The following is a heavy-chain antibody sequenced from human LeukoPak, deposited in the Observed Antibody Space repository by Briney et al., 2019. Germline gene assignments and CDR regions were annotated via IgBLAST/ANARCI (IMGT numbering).Heavy chain of an antibody. CDR2: IIPIFGTA. D-gene: IGHD2-21*02. V-gene: IGHV1-69*05. CDR1: GGTFSSYA. CDR3: ATQMTDLLNASS. J-gene: IGHJ4*02. Sequence: SVKVSCKASGGTFSSYAISWVRQAPGQGLEWMGRIIPIFGTANYAQKFQGRVTITTDESTSTAYIELSSLRSEDTAVYYCATQMTDLLNASSWGQGTLVTVSS.